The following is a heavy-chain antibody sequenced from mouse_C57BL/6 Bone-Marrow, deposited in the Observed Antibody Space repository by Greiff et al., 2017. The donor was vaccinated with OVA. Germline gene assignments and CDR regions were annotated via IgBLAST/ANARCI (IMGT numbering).Heavy chain of an antibody. D-gene: IGHD1-2*01. Sequence: EVQLQQSGPGLVKPSQSLSLTCSVTGYSITSGYYWNWIRQFPGNKLEWMGYISYDGSNNYNPSLKNRISLTRDTSKTQFFLKLSSVTSEDTATYYCARDWLYYYAMDYWGQGTSVTVSS. CDR3: ARDWLYYYAMDY. CDR2: ISYDGSN. V-gene: IGHV3-6*01. CDR1: GYSITSGYY. J-gene: IGHJ4*01.